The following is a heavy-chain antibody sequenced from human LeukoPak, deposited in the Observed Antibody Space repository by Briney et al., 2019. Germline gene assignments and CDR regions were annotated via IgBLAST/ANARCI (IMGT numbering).Heavy chain of an antibody. Sequence: GRPLRLSCAASGFTFSSYAMHWVRQAPGKGLEWVAVISYDGSNKYYADSVKGRFTISRDNSKNTLYLQMNSLRAEDTAVYYCARDGWIGDFWSGYSNWFDPWGQGTLVTVSS. CDR1: GFTFSSYA. V-gene: IGHV3-30-3*01. D-gene: IGHD3-3*01. CDR3: ARDGWIGDFWSGYSNWFDP. J-gene: IGHJ5*02. CDR2: ISYDGSNK.